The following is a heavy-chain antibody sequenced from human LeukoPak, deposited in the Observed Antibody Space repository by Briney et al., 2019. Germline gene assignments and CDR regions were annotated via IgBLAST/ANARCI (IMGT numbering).Heavy chain of an antibody. CDR2: IYYSGST. Sequence: SETLSLTCTVSGGSISSYYWSWIRQPPGKGLEWIGYIYYSGSTNYNPSLKSRVTMSVDTSKNQFSLKLSSVTAADTAVYYCASHLRKAAASPFDYWGQGTLVTVSS. CDR1: GGSISSYY. V-gene: IGHV4-59*08. J-gene: IGHJ4*02. D-gene: IGHD6-13*01. CDR3: ASHLRKAAASPFDY.